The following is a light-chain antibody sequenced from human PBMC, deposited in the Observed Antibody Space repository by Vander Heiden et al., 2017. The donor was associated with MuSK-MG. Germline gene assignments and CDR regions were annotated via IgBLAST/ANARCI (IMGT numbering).Light chain of an antibody. CDR3: QQSDTTPYT. CDR2: AAS. V-gene: IGKV1-39*01. J-gene: IGKJ2*01. Sequence: DIQMTQSPSSLSASVGDRVTITCRASQSISSYLNWYQQKPGKAPKLLIYAASSLQSGVPSRFTRTGSGTDFTLTISRLQPEDFATYYCQQSDTTPYTFGPGTKVEIK. CDR1: QSISSY.